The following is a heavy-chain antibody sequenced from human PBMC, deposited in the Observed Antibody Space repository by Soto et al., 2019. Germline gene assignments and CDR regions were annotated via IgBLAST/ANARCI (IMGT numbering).Heavy chain of an antibody. CDR2: ISGSGGST. Sequence: GGSLRLSCAASGFTFSSYAMSWVRQAPGKGLEWVSAISGSGGSTYYADSVKGRFTISRDNSKNTLYLQMNSLRAKDTAVYYCAKGYYYDSSGYYYEVCYFDYWGQGTLVTVSS. V-gene: IGHV3-23*01. J-gene: IGHJ4*02. CDR1: GFTFSSYA. D-gene: IGHD3-22*01. CDR3: AKGYYYDSSGYYYEVCYFDY.